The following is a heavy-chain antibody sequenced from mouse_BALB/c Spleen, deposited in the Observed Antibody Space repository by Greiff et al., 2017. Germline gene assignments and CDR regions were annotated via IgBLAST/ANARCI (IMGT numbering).Heavy chain of an antibody. CDR1: GFTFSSYT. CDR3: TREIYDGYYGYAMDY. J-gene: IGHJ4*01. CDR2: ISSGGSYT. V-gene: IGHV5-6-4*01. D-gene: IGHD2-3*01. Sequence: EVHLVESGGGLVKPGGSLKLSCAASGFTFSSYTMSWVRQTPEKRLEWVATISSGGSYTYYPDSVKGRFTISRDNAKNTLYLQMSSLKSEDTAMYYCTREIYDGYYGYAMDYWGQGTSVTVSS.